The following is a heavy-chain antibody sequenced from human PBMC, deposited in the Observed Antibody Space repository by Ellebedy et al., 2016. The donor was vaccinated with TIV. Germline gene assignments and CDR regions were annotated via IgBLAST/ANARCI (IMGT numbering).Heavy chain of an antibody. V-gene: IGHV2-70*11. CDR3: ALTRIAVAGTYFDY. CDR2: IDWDDDK. J-gene: IGHJ4*02. Sequence: SGPTLVTPTQTLTLTCTFSGFSLSTSGMCVSWIRQPPGKALEWLARIDWDDDKYYSTSLKTRLTISKDTSKNQVVLTMTNMDPVDTATYYCALTRIAVAGTYFDYWGQGTLVTVSS. D-gene: IGHD6-19*01. CDR1: GFSLSTSGMC.